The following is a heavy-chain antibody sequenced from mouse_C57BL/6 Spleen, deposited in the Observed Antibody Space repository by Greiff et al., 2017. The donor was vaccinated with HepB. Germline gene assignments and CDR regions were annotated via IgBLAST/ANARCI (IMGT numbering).Heavy chain of an antibody. Sequence: QVQLKQPGAELVRPGSSVKLSCKASGYTFTSYWMHWVKQRPIQGLEWIGNIDPSDSETHYNQKFKDKATLTVDKSSSTAYMQLSSLTSEDSAVYYCARDYYDSYAMDYWGQGTSVTVSS. CDR1: GYTFTSYW. V-gene: IGHV1-52*01. D-gene: IGHD2-4*01. CDR3: ARDYYDSYAMDY. J-gene: IGHJ4*01. CDR2: IDPSDSET.